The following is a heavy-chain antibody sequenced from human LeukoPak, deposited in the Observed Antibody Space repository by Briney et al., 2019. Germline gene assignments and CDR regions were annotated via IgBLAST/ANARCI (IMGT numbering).Heavy chain of an antibody. CDR3: ARDLDDILTGYYKIGAFDI. D-gene: IGHD3-9*01. V-gene: IGHV1-46*01. J-gene: IGHJ3*02. CDR1: GYTFTSYY. Sequence: ASVKVSCKASGYTFTSYYMHWVRQAPGQGLEWMGIINPSGGSTSYAQKFQGRVTMTRDTSTSTVYMELSSLRSEDTAVYYCARDLDDILTGYYKIGAFDIWGQGTMVTVSS. CDR2: INPSGGST.